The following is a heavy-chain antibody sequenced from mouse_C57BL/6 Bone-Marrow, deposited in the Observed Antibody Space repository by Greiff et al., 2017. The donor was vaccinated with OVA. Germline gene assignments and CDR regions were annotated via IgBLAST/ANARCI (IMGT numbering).Heavy chain of an antibody. Sequence: EVQVVESGGDLVKPGGSLTLSCAASGFTFSSYGMSWVRQTPDKRLEWVATISSGGSYTYYPDSVKGRFTISRDNAKNTLYQQMGSLKSEDTAMYYCVRHGVYAMDYWGKRASVTVSS. CDR1: GFTFSSYG. J-gene: IGHJ4*01. CDR2: ISSGGSYT. CDR3: VRHGVYAMDY. V-gene: IGHV5-6*01.